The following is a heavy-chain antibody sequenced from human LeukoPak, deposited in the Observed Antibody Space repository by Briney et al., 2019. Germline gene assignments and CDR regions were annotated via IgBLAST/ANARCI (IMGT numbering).Heavy chain of an antibody. CDR1: GGSISSGGYY. CDR2: IYYSGST. V-gene: IGHV4-61*02. CDR3: ARQGSDGYNLGGIDY. J-gene: IGHJ4*02. Sequence: SQTLSLTCTVSGGSISSGGYYWSWIRQPPGKGLEWIGCIYYSGSTNYNPSLKSRVTISVDTSKNQFSLKLSSVTAADTAVYYCARQGSDGYNLGGIDYWGQGTLVTVSS. D-gene: IGHD5-24*01.